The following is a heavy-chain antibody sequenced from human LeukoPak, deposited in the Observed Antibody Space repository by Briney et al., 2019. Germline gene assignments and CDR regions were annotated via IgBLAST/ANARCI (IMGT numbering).Heavy chain of an antibody. CDR3: ARGGDFDI. D-gene: IGHD4-17*01. Sequence: SETLSLTCTVSGYSISSGYYWGWIRQPPGKGLEWIGSIYHSGSTYYNPSLKSRVTISVDTSKNQFSLKLSSVTAADTAVYYCARGGDFDIWGQGTMVTVSS. CDR1: GYSISSGYY. V-gene: IGHV4-38-2*02. J-gene: IGHJ3*02. CDR2: IYHSGST.